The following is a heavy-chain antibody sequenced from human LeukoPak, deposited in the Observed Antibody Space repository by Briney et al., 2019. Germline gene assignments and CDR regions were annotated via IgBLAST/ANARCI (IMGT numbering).Heavy chain of an antibody. CDR1: GFTFSSYG. J-gene: IGHJ4*02. V-gene: IGHV3-30*18. CDR2: ISYDGSNK. D-gene: IGHD3-9*01. Sequence: PGGSLRLSCAASGFTFSSYGMHWVRQAPGKGLEWVAVISYDGSNKYYADSVKGRFTISRDNSKNTLYLQMNSLRAEDTAVYYCAKGEYYDTEAFDYWGQGTLVTVSS. CDR3: AKGEYYDTEAFDY.